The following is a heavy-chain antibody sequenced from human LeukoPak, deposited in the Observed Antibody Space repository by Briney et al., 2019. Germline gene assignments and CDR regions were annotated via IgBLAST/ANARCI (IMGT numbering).Heavy chain of an antibody. CDR2: IGDSGGST. CDR1: GFTFSSYA. CDR3: ARGVFGAYGYDY. J-gene: IGHJ4*02. V-gene: IGHV3-23*01. D-gene: IGHD4-17*01. Sequence: GGSLRLSCAASGFTFSSYAMSWVRQAPGKGLEWVSAIGDSGGSTYYADSVKGRFTISRDNSKNTLYLQMNSLRAEDTAVYYCARGVFGAYGYDYWGQGTLVTVSS.